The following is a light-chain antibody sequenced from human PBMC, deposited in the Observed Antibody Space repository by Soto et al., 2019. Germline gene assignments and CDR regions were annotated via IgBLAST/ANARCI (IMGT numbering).Light chain of an antibody. CDR2: DAS. J-gene: IGKJ4*01. CDR3: QQHDSLPLT. Sequence: DIQMPQSPSSLSASVGDRVTVTCRASQDIGNYLCWYQQKLGKAPKLLIYDASYLEAGVPSRFSGGGSGTDFTFTISSLQPEDFATYYCQQHDSLPLTFGGGTKVEIK. V-gene: IGKV1-33*01. CDR1: QDIGNY.